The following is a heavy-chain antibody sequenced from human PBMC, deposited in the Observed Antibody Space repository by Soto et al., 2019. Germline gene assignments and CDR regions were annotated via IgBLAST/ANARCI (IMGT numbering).Heavy chain of an antibody. CDR1: GFTFSSYA. V-gene: IGHV3-23*01. J-gene: IGHJ5*02. CDR2: ISASGGST. Sequence: GGSLRLSCAASGFTFSSYAMSWVRQAPGKGLEWVSAISASGGSTYYSDSVKGRFTISRDNSKNTLYLQMNSLRVEDTAVYYCAKAALLGNSQNGFDPWGQGTLVTVSS. D-gene: IGHD1-1*01. CDR3: AKAALLGNSQNGFDP.